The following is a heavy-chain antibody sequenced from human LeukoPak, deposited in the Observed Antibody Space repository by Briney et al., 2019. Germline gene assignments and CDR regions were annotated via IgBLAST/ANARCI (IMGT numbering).Heavy chain of an antibody. CDR1: GYTFNTYG. D-gene: IGHD2-21*02. Sequence: ASVKVSFKAAGYTFNTYGIGWVRQAPGQRPGWMGWINTDNGNTKYAQKLQGRVTMTTDTSTSTAYMELSSLKSDDTAEYYCARKGCTGDCYRFDPWGQGTLVTVSS. CDR2: INTDNGNT. CDR3: ARKGCTGDCYRFDP. J-gene: IGHJ5*02. V-gene: IGHV1-18*01.